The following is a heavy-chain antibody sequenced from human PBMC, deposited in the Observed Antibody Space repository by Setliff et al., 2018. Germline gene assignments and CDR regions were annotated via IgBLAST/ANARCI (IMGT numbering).Heavy chain of an antibody. Sequence: GGSLRLSCRTSGFTFSSYTMNWVRQAPGKGLEWVSAITDDGGTTHYAGSVMGRFTIARDNSNSALYLQMHSLRVDDTALYYCAKREIIAVTRWFDPWGQGTLVTVSS. CDR2: ITDDGGTT. V-gene: IGHV3-23*01. J-gene: IGHJ5*02. CDR3: AKREIIAVTRWFDP. CDR1: GFTFSSYT. D-gene: IGHD2-15*01.